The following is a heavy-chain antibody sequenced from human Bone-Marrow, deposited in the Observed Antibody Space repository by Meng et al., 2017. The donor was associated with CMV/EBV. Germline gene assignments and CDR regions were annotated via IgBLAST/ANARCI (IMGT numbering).Heavy chain of an antibody. CDR2: IKQDGSEK. D-gene: IGHD3-22*01. V-gene: IGHV3-7*04. CDR1: TFSSDW. J-gene: IGHJ4*02. Sequence: TFSSDWMSWVRQAPGKGLEWVANIKQDGSEKYYVDSVKGRFTISRDNAKNSLYLQMNSLRAEDTAVYYCAGGRGYYYDSSGYYPFDYWGQGTLVTVSS. CDR3: AGGRGYYYDSSGYYPFDY.